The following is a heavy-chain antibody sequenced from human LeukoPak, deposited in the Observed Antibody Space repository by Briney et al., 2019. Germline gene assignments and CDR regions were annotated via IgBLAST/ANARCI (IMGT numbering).Heavy chain of an antibody. Sequence: SETLSLTCTVSGGSISSGDYYWSWIRQPPGKGLEWIGYIYYSGSTYYNPSLKSRVTISEDTSKNQFSLKLSSVTAADTAVYYCGANDFWSGYFLDYWGQGTLVTVSS. CDR1: GGSISSGDYY. D-gene: IGHD3-3*01. CDR3: GANDFWSGYFLDY. CDR2: IYYSGST. J-gene: IGHJ4*02. V-gene: IGHV4-30-4*08.